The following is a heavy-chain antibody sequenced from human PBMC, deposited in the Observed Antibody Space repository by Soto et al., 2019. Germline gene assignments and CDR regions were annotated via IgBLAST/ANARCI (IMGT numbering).Heavy chain of an antibody. D-gene: IGHD1-26*01. CDR2: IYYSGST. V-gene: IGHV4-59*01. CDR3: ERLHLGSYYDY. Sequence: SETLSLTCIVSGGSISSYYWSWIRQPPGKGLEWIGYIYYSGSTNYNPSLKSRVIISVDTSKNQFSLKLSSVTAADTAVYYCERLHLGSYYDYWGQGTLVTVSS. CDR1: GGSISSYY. J-gene: IGHJ4*02.